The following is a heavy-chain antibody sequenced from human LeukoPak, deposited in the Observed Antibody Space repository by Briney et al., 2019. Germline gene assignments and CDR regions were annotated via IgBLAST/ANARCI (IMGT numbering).Heavy chain of an antibody. D-gene: IGHD3-22*01. V-gene: IGHV3-21*01. J-gene: IGHJ4*02. Sequence: GGSLRLPCAASGFTFSSYSMNWVRQAPGKGLEWVSSISSSSSYIYYADSVKGRFTISRGNAKNSLYLQMNSLRVEDTAVYYCARDLYYDSRGSPGYWGQGTLVTVSS. CDR3: ARDLYYDSRGSPGY. CDR1: GFTFSSYS. CDR2: ISSSSSYI.